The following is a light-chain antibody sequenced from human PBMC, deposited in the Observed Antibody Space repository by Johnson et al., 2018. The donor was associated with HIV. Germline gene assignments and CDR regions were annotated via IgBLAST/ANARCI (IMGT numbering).Light chain of an antibody. Sequence: QSVLTQPPSVSAAPGQKVTISCSGSSRDIGNNYVSWYQHFPGTAPKLLIYDNNKRPSGIPDRFSGSKSGTSATLGITGLQTGDEADYYCGTWDSNLSVYVFGTGTKVSVL. CDR3: GTWDSNLSVYV. V-gene: IGLV1-51*01. CDR2: DNN. J-gene: IGLJ1*01. CDR1: SRDIGNNY.